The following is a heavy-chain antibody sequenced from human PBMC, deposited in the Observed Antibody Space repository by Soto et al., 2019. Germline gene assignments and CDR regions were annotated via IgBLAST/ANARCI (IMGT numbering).Heavy chain of an antibody. CDR1: GGSISSGGYS. CDR3: ARGNYPSHYYYYGMDV. Sequence: QLQLQESGSGLVKPSQTLTLTCAVSGGSISSGGYSWSWIRQPPGKGLEWIGYIYHSGSTYYNPSLKSRVTISVDRSKNQFSLKLSSVTAADTAVYYCARGNYPSHYYYYGMDVWGQGTTVTVSS. J-gene: IGHJ6*02. CDR2: IYHSGST. D-gene: IGHD1-7*01. V-gene: IGHV4-30-2*01.